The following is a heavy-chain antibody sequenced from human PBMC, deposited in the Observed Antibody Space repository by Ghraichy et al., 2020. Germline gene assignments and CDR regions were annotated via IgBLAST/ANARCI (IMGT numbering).Heavy chain of an antibody. Sequence: SETLSLTCAVYGGSFSGYYWSWIRQPPGKGLEWIGEINHSGSTNYNPSLKSRVTISVDTSKNQFSLKLSSVTAADTAVYYCARGRVAGIDYWGQGTLVTVSS. V-gene: IGHV4-34*01. CDR1: GGSFSGYY. CDR2: INHSGST. CDR3: ARGRVAGIDY. D-gene: IGHD2-15*01. J-gene: IGHJ4*02.